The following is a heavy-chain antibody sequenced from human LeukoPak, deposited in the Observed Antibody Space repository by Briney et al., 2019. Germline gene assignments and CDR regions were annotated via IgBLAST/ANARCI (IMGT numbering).Heavy chain of an antibody. CDR1: GFTFSSYG. D-gene: IGHD1-26*01. CDR3: ARSYPFDY. V-gene: IGHV3-30*02. CDR2: ILFDGSNQ. J-gene: IGHJ4*02. Sequence: GGSLRLSCAASGFTFSSYGIHWVRQAPGKGLEWVAFILFDGSNQYYGDSVKGRFTISRDNAKNTLYLQMNSLRAEDTAVYYCARSYPFDYWGQGTLVTVSS.